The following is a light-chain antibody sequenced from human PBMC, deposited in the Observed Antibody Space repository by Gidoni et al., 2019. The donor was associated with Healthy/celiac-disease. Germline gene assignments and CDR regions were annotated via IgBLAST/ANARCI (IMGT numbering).Light chain of an antibody. CDR2: AAS. Sequence: DIQMTQSPSSLSAPVGDRVTSTCRASQGISNYLAWYQQKPGKVHKLLIYAASTLQSGVPSRFSGSGSGTDFTLTISSLQPEDVANYYCQKSNSVPWPFGQGPKVEIK. J-gene: IGKJ1*01. V-gene: IGKV1-27*01. CDR3: QKSNSVPWP. CDR1: QGISNY.